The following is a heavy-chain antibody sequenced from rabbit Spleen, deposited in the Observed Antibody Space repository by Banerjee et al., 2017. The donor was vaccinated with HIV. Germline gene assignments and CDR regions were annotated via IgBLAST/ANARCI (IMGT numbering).Heavy chain of an antibody. CDR3: ARDLVGVIGWNFNL. V-gene: IGHV1S47*01. CDR2: IDPIFGVS. D-gene: IGHD5-1*01. J-gene: IGHJ4*01. Sequence: QEQLVESGGGLVQPEGSLTLTCKASGFSFSDRDVMCWVRQAPGKGLEWIGYIDPIFGVSYYATWVNGRFTISSHDAQNTLYLQLSSLTAADTATCFCARDLVGVIGWNFNLWGQGTLVTVS. CDR1: GFSFSDRDV.